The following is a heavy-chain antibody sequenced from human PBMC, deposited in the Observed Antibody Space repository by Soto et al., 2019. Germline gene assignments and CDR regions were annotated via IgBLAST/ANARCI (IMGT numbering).Heavy chain of an antibody. Sequence: QVQLVQSGAEMKQPGASVKVSCKTSGYAFSGYRLSWVRQGPGQGLEWMGWISGYNGNTDYAQKFQGRVTMTTDTSTGTAYMGLRSLRSDDTAVYYCARDLGPPNWFDSWGQGTLVTVSS. D-gene: IGHD2-8*01. V-gene: IGHV1-18*01. CDR2: ISGYNGNT. CDR1: GYAFSGYR. J-gene: IGHJ5*01. CDR3: ARDLGPPNWFDS.